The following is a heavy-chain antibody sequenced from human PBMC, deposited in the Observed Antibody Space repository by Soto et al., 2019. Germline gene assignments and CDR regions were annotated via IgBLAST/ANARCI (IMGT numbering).Heavy chain of an antibody. J-gene: IGHJ4*02. V-gene: IGHV4-30-4*01. D-gene: IGHD2-2*01. Sequence: SETLSLTCTVSGGSISSGDYYWSWIRQPPGRGLEWIGYIYYSGSTYYNPSLKSRVTISVDTSKNQFSLKLSSVTAADTAVYYCASTSKIVVVPAAIDYWGQGTLVTVSS. CDR3: ASTSKIVVVPAAIDY. CDR1: GGSISSGDYY. CDR2: IYYSGST.